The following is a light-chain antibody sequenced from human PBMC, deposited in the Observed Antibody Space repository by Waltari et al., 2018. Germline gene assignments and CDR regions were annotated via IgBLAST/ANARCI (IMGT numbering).Light chain of an antibody. Sequence: DIQMTQSPSSLSASVGDRVTITGRASQSISSYLNGYQQKPGKAPKLLIYAASSLQSGVPSRFSGSGAGTDFTLTISSLQPEDFATYYCQQSDSTPLTVGQGTKVEIK. CDR1: QSISSY. CDR2: AAS. J-gene: IGKJ1*01. V-gene: IGKV1-39*01. CDR3: QQSDSTPLT.